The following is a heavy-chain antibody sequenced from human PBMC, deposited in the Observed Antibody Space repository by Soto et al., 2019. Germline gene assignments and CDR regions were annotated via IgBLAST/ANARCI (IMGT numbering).Heavy chain of an antibody. CDR2: ISAYNGNT. D-gene: IGHD2-15*01. V-gene: IGHV1-18*01. CDR1: GYTFTSYG. CDR3: ARVPGYCSGGSCYSGAFDY. Sequence: ASVKVSCKASGYTFTSYGISWVRQAPGQGLEWMGWISAYNGNTNYAQKLQGRVTMTTDTSTSTAYMELRSLRSDDTAVYYCARVPGYCSGGSCYSGAFDYWGQGTLVTVSS. J-gene: IGHJ4*02.